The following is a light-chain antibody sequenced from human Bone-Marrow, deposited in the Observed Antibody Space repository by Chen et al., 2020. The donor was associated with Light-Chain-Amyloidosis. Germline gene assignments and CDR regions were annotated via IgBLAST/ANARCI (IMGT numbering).Light chain of an antibody. CDR3: QVWDRSSDRPV. CDR2: DDS. V-gene: IGLV3-21*02. Sequence: SYVLTQPSSVSVAPGQTATIACGGNNIGSTSVHWYQQTPGQAPLLSVYDDSDRPSGIPERLSGSNSGNTATRTISRVEAGDEADYYGQVWDRSSDRPVFGGGTKLTVL. J-gene: IGLJ3*02. CDR1: NIGSTS.